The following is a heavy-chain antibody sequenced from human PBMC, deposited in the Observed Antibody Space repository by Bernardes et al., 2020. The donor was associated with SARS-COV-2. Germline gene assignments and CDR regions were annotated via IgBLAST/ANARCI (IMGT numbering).Heavy chain of an antibody. CDR1: GFTVSSNF. J-gene: IGHJ4*02. CDR2: IYSGGST. Sequence: GSLRLSCAASGFTVSSNFMSWARQAPGKGLEWVSVIYSGGSTYYADSVRGRFTISRDNSKNTMYLQMSSLRAEDTAVYYCAGAGRYHDASGFPFDHWGRGTLVTVSS. V-gene: IGHV3-53*01. D-gene: IGHD3-22*01. CDR3: AGAGRYHDASGFPFDH.